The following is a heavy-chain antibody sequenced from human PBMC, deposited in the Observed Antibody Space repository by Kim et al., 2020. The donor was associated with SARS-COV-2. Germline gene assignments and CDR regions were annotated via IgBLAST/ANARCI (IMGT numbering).Heavy chain of an antibody. CDR2: INHSGST. Sequence: SETLSLTCAVYGGSFSGYYWSWIRQPPGKGLEWIGEINHSGSTNYNPSLKSRVTISVDTSKNQFSLKLSSVTAADTAVYYCATGSANWFDPWGQGTLVTVSS. D-gene: IGHD3-10*01. V-gene: IGHV4-34*01. CDR1: GGSFSGYY. CDR3: ATGSANWFDP. J-gene: IGHJ5*02.